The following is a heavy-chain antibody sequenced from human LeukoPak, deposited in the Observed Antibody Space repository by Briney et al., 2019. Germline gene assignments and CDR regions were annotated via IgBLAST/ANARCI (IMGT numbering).Heavy chain of an antibody. CDR1: GGSISSYY. D-gene: IGHD3-10*01. V-gene: IGHV4-59*01. CDR3: ERGRLGGSGSYYNVLDY. Sequence: PSETLSLTCTVSGGSISSYYWSWIRQPPGKGLEWIGYISYSGSTNYNPSLKSRVTISVDTSRNQFSLKLSSVTAADTAVYYCERGRLGGSGSYYNVLDYWGQGTLVTVSS. CDR2: ISYSGST. J-gene: IGHJ4*02.